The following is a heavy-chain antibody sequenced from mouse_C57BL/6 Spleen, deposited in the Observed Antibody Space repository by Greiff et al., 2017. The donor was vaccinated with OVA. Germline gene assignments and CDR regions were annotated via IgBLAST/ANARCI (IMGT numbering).Heavy chain of an antibody. CDR3: ARTTTVVRFDY. CDR1: GYAFSSSW. V-gene: IGHV1-82*01. J-gene: IGHJ2*01. Sequence: VKLQESGPELVKPGASVKISCKASGYAFSSSWMNWVKQRPGKGLEWIGRIYPGDGDTNYNGKFKGKATLTADKSSSTAYMQLSSLTSEDSAVYFCARTTTVVRFDYWGQGTTLTVSS. CDR2: IYPGDGDT. D-gene: IGHD1-1*01.